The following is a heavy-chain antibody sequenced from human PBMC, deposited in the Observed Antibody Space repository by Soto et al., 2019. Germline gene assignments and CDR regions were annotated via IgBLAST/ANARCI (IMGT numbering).Heavy chain of an antibody. CDR2: ISGGGSYT. Sequence: EGQLLESGGGLVQPGGSLRLSCAASGFKFSMFAMTWVRQAPGKGLEWVAAISGGGSYTQYADSVKGRFTISRDNGKNTLYLQMNSLRAGDTAVYYCAKPPHIIVVVPAAMGASWFDPWGQGTLVTVSS. J-gene: IGHJ5*02. CDR1: GFKFSMFA. D-gene: IGHD2-2*01. CDR3: AKPPHIIVVVPAAMGASWFDP. V-gene: IGHV3-23*01.